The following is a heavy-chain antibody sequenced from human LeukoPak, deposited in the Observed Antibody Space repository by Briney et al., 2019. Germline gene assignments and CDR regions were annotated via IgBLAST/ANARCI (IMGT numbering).Heavy chain of an antibody. D-gene: IGHD2-2*01. Sequence: GGSLRLSCAASGFTFSSYGMHWVRQAPGKGLEWVAYIRYDGSNKYYADSVKGRFTISRDNSKNTLYLQMNSLRAEDTAVYYCGKGIVVVPAVVDYWGQGTLVTVSS. CDR1: GFTFSSYG. CDR3: GKGIVVVPAVVDY. J-gene: IGHJ4*02. CDR2: IRYDGSNK. V-gene: IGHV3-30*02.